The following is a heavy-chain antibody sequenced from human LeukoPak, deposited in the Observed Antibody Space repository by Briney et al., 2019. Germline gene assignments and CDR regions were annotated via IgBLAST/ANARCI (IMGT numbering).Heavy chain of an antibody. CDR2: INHSGST. Sequence: SETLSLTCAVYGGSFSGYYWSWIRQPPGKGLEWIGEINHSGSTNYNPSLKSRVTISVDTSKNQFSLKLSSVTAADTAVYYCARDLSSSWYDNWFDPWGQGTLVTVSS. CDR1: GGSFSGYY. CDR3: ARDLSSSWYDNWFDP. V-gene: IGHV4-34*01. J-gene: IGHJ5*02. D-gene: IGHD6-13*01.